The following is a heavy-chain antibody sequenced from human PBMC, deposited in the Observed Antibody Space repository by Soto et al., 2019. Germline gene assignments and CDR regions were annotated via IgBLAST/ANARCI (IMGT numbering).Heavy chain of an antibody. CDR2: IRGSGGST. CDR3: AKGVVGATYFDY. Sequence: EVQLLESGGVLVQPGGSLRPSCAASGCTFSSYAMSWVRQAPGKGLEWLSAIRGSGGSTYYADPVKVLFTISRDNAKNTLYLQMNSLRAEDTAVYYCAKGVVGATYFDYWGQGTLVTVSS. D-gene: IGHD1-26*01. J-gene: IGHJ4*02. V-gene: IGHV3-23*01. CDR1: GCTFSSYA.